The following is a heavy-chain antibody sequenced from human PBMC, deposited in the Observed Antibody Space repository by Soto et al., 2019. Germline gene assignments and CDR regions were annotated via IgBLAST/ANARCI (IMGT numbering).Heavy chain of an antibody. D-gene: IGHD4-17*01. J-gene: IGHJ3*02. Sequence: QVQLVQSGAEVKKPGASVKVSCKASGYTFTSYAMHWVRQAPGQRLEWMGWINAGNGNTKYSQKFLGRVTITRDTSASTAYMELSSLRSEDTAVYYCARDYGDYRGGYAFDIWGQGTMVTVSS. CDR1: GYTFTSYA. CDR2: INAGNGNT. V-gene: IGHV1-3*01. CDR3: ARDYGDYRGGYAFDI.